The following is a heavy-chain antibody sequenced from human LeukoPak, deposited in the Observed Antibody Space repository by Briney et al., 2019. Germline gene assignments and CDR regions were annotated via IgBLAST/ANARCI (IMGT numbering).Heavy chain of an antibody. CDR3: ARDWYCGGDCAPLNGMDV. CDR1: GGSISSGGYY. J-gene: IGHJ6*02. D-gene: IGHD2-21*02. Sequence: SETLSLTCTVSGGSISSGGYYWSWIRQPPGKGLEWIGYIYHTGSTYYNPSLKSRVTISVDTSTNQFSLKLNSVTAADTAVYYCARDWYCGGDCAPLNGMDVWGQGTTSPSP. V-gene: IGHV4-31*03. CDR2: IYHTGST.